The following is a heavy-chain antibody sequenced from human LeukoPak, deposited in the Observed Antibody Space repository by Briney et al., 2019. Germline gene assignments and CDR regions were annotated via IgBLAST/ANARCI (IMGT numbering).Heavy chain of an antibody. J-gene: IGHJ3*02. D-gene: IGHD4-17*01. CDR1: GFTFSNYW. CDR2: IRYDGTEK. V-gene: IGHV3-7*01. CDR3: ATSRLRAAYDI. Sequence: GGSLRLSCAASGFTFSNYWMTWVRQAPGKGLEWLTNIRYDGTEKHYADSVKGRFTISRDNAKNSLSLQMNSLRAEDTAVYYCATSRLRAAYDIWGQGTLVTVSS.